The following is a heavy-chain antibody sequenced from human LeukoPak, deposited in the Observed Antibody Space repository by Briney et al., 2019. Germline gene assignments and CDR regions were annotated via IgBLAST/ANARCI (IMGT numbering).Heavy chain of an antibody. Sequence: SVKVSCKASGYTFTDYYMHWVRQAPGQGLEWMGWINPNSGGTNYAQKFQGRVTMTRDTSISTAYMELSRLRSDDTAVYYCAREGSITMIVVPIAGYFDYWGQGTLVTVSS. CDR3: AREGSITMIVVPIAGYFDY. CDR2: INPNSGGT. V-gene: IGHV1-2*02. J-gene: IGHJ4*02. CDR1: GYTFTDYY. D-gene: IGHD3-22*01.